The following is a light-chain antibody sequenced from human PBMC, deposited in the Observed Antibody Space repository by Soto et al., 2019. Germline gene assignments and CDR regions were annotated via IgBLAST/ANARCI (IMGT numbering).Light chain of an antibody. CDR3: QQYSNSPRT. J-gene: IGKJ1*01. Sequence: EIVLTQSPGTLSLSPGERATLSCRASQSVSSSFLAWYPQKPGQAPRLLIYGASSRATGIPDRFSGSGSGTDFTLTISRLEPEDFAVYYCQQYSNSPRTFGQGTKVDIK. CDR1: QSVSSSF. CDR2: GAS. V-gene: IGKV3-20*01.